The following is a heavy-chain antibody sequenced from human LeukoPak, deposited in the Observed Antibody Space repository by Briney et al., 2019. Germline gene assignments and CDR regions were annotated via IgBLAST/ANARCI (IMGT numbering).Heavy chain of an antibody. CDR3: ARDQTYYDSSGYSLYAFDI. Sequence: SETLSLTCTVSGGSISSYYWSWIRQPAGKGLEWIGRIYTSGSTNYNPSLKSRVTMSVDTSKNQFSLKLSSVTAADTAVYYCARDQTYYDSSGYSLYAFDIWGQGTLVTVSS. J-gene: IGHJ4*02. V-gene: IGHV4-4*07. CDR1: GGSISSYY. CDR2: IYTSGST. D-gene: IGHD3-22*01.